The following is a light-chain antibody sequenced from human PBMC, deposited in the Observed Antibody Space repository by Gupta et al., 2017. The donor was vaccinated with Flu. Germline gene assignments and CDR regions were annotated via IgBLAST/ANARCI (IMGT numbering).Light chain of an antibody. CDR2: LGS. CDR1: QSRLRSNRYNY. V-gene: IGKV2-28*01. J-gene: IGKJ1*01. CDR3: MQSLESPRT. Sequence: ASPGDAASSSCRSSQSRLRSNRYNYLDWYLQKPGQSPQLLISLGSNRASGVPDRFSGSGSGTDFTLKISRVEAEDVGVYYCMQSLESPRTFGQGTKVEIK.